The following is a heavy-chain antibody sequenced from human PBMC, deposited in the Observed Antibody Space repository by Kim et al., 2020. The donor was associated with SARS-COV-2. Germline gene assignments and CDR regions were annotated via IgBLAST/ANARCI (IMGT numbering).Heavy chain of an antibody. J-gene: IGHJ4*02. Sequence: GGTDYNPCLQGRVTISVDTYKNQFSLKMSTVTAADTAVYYCAREETGYIGYWGQGALVTVYS. CDR2: GGT. V-gene: IGHV4-31*02. CDR3: AREETGYIGY.